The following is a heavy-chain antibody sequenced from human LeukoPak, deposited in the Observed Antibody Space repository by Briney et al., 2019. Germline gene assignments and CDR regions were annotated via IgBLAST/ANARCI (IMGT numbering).Heavy chain of an antibody. CDR1: GGSISSYY. CDR2: IYYSGST. Sequence: SETLSLTCTVSGGSISSYYWSWIRQPPGKGLEWIGYIYYSGSTNYNPSLKSRVIISVDTSKNQFSLKLSSVTAADTAVYYCARHVVVPAANWFDPWGQGTLVTVSS. CDR3: ARHVVVPAANWFDP. D-gene: IGHD2-2*01. V-gene: IGHV4-59*08. J-gene: IGHJ5*02.